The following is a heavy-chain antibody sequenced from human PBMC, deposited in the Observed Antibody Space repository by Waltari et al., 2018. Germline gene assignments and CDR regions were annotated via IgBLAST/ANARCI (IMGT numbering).Heavy chain of an antibody. V-gene: IGHV4-34*01. Sequence: QVQLQQWGAGLLKPSETLSLTCAVYGGSFSGYYWSWIRQPPGKGLEWIGEINHSGSTNYNPSLKSRVTISVDTSKNQFSLKLSSVTAADTAVYDCARGGWDGFDPWGQGTLVTVSS. D-gene: IGHD1-26*01. CDR1: GGSFSGYY. CDR2: INHSGST. J-gene: IGHJ5*02. CDR3: ARGGWDGFDP.